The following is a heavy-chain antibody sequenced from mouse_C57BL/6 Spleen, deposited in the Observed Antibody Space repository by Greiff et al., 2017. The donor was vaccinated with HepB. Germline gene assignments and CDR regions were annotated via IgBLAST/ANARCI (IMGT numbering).Heavy chain of an antibody. Sequence: QVQLQQPGAELVQPGASVKMSCKASGYTFTSYWITWVKQRPGQGLEWLGDIYPGSGSTNYNEKFKSKATLTVDTSSSTAYMQLSSLTSEDSAVYYCARRGYPYFDYWGQGTTLTVSS. CDR2: IYPGSGST. CDR1: GYTFTSYW. D-gene: IGHD3-1*01. V-gene: IGHV1-55*01. J-gene: IGHJ2*01. CDR3: ARRGYPYFDY.